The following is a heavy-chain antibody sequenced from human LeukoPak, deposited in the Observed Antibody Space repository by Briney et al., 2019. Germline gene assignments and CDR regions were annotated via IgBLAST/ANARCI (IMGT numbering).Heavy chain of an antibody. D-gene: IGHD3-3*01. Sequence: SETLSLTCAVYGGSFSGYYWSWIRQPPGKGLEWIGEINHSGSTNYNPSLKSRVTISVDTPKNQFSLKLSSVTAADTAVYYCARGLGDLIFGVVIQYYFDYWGQGTLVTVSS. CDR3: ARGLGDLIFGVVIQYYFDY. CDR2: INHSGST. CDR1: GGSFSGYY. J-gene: IGHJ4*02. V-gene: IGHV4-34*01.